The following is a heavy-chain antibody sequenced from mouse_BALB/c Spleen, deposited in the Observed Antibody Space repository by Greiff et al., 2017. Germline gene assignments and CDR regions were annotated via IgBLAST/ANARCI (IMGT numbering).Heavy chain of an antibody. CDR3: LYYGSSYYAMDY. CDR1: GFTFSSYT. V-gene: IGHV5-12-2*01. D-gene: IGHD1-1*01. Sequence: EVKVVESGGGLVQPGGSLKLSCAASGFTFSSYTMSWVRQTPEKRLEWVAYISNGGGSTYYPDTVKGRFTISRDNAKNTLYLQMSSLKSEDTAMYYCLYYGSSYYAMDYWGQGTSVTVSS. J-gene: IGHJ4*01. CDR2: ISNGGGST.